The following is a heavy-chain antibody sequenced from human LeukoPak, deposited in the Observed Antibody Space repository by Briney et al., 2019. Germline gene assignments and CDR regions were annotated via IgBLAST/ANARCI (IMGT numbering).Heavy chain of an antibody. V-gene: IGHV4-30-2*01. CDR2: IYHSGST. D-gene: IGHD3-16*01. Sequence: SETLSLTCTVSGGSISSGGYYWSWIRQPPGKGLEWIGYIYHSGSTYYNPSLKSRVTISVDRSKNQFSLKLSSVTAADTAVYYCARDPQSGLGGVYWGQGTLVTVSS. CDR1: GGSISSGGYY. CDR3: ARDPQSGLGGVY. J-gene: IGHJ4*02.